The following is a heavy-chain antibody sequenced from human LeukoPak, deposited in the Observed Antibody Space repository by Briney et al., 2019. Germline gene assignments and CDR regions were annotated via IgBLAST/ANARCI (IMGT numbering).Heavy chain of an antibody. CDR2: ISYDGSNK. D-gene: IGHD3-22*01. J-gene: IGHJ4*02. Sequence: PGGSLRLSCAASGFTFSSYAMHWVRQAPGKGLEWVAVISYDGSNKYYADSVKGRFTISRDNSKNTLYLQMNSLRAEDTAVYYCARDIGDYYDSNDYWGQGTLVTVSS. CDR3: ARDIGDYYDSNDY. V-gene: IGHV3-30-3*01. CDR1: GFTFSSYA.